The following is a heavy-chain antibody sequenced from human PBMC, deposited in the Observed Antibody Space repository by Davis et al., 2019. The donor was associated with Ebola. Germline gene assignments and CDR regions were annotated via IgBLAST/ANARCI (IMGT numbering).Heavy chain of an antibody. CDR1: GFTFSGSA. CDR3: TRGGLGQWLGDNWFDP. V-gene: IGHV3-73*01. Sequence: GGSLRLSCAASGFTFSGSAMHWVRQASGKGLEWVGRIRSKANSYATAYAASVKGRFTISRDDSKNTAYLQMNSLKTEDTAVYYCTRGGLGQWLGDNWFDPWGQGTLVTVSS. D-gene: IGHD6-19*01. J-gene: IGHJ5*02. CDR2: IRSKANSYAT.